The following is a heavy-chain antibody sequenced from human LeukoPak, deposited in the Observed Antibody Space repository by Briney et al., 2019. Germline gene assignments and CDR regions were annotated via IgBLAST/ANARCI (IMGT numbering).Heavy chain of an antibody. J-gene: IGHJ4*02. CDR3: SRGLDSRKLGC. D-gene: IGHD3-22*01. V-gene: IGHV4-31*03. Sequence: SETLSLTCTVSGASFSSGDQYWICIPPSPGKDLEWIGSIHPSGRLYNNSSLESRVTISIGTSKNQSSLTLNSVTAADPAVYFCSRGLDSRKLGCWDQGTLVTVSS. CDR2: IHPSGRL. CDR1: GASFSSGDQY.